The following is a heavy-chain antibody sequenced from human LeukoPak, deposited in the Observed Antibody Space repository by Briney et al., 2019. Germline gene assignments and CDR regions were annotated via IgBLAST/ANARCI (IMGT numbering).Heavy chain of an antibody. J-gene: IGHJ4*02. CDR1: GFTFSSCE. CDR2: ISSSGSTI. Sequence: PGGSLRLSCVASGFTFSSCEMNWVRQAPGKGLEWVSYISSSGSTIYYAESAKGRFTISRDNAKNSLYLQMNSLRAEDTAVYYCAGGHSSGYYPIDYWGQGTLVTVSS. V-gene: IGHV3-48*03. D-gene: IGHD3-22*01. CDR3: AGGHSSGYYPIDY.